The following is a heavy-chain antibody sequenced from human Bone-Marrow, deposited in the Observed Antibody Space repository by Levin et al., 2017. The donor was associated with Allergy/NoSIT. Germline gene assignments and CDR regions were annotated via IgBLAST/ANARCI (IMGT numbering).Heavy chain of an antibody. Sequence: ASVKVSCKASGDTFISYDINWVRQATGQGLEWMGWMNPNTGNTGSAQKFQGRITMTRNTAISTAYMELSSLRSDDTAVYYCARLDRPQKTTTNGMDVWGQGTTVIVSS. D-gene: IGHD4-11*01. CDR1: GDTFISYD. CDR3: ARLDRPQKTTTNGMDV. CDR2: MNPNTGNT. J-gene: IGHJ6*02. V-gene: IGHV1-8*01.